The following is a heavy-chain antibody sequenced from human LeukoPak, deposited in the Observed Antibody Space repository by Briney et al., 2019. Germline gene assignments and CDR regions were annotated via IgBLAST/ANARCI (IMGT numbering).Heavy chain of an antibody. V-gene: IGHV3-53*04. CDR1: GFTVSSDY. Sequence: GGSLRLSCAASGFTVSSDYMSWVRQAPGKGLEWVSVIYSGGNTYYADSVKGRFTISRHNSKNTLYLQMNSLRAEDTAVYYCAKELAGKASWGQGTLVTVSP. CDR3: AKELAGKAS. J-gene: IGHJ4*02. D-gene: IGHD6-19*01. CDR2: IYSGGNT.